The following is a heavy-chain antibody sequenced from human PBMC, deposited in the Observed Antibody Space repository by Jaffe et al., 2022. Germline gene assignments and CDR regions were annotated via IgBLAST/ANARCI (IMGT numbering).Heavy chain of an antibody. Sequence: QVQLQQWGAGLLKPSETLSLTCAVYGGSFSGYYWSWIRQPPGKGLEWIGEINHSGSTNYNPSLKSRVTISVDTSKNQFSLKLSSVTAADTAVYYCARGFNGSGSYPNFDYWGQGTLVTVSS. CDR3: ARGFNGSGSYPNFDY. CDR1: GGSFSGYY. J-gene: IGHJ4*02. V-gene: IGHV4-34*01. CDR2: INHSGST. D-gene: IGHD3-10*01.